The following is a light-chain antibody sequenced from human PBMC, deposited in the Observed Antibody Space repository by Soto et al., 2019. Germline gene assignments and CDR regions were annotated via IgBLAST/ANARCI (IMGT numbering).Light chain of an antibody. CDR3: QQYGSSPLYT. Sequence: VLTQSPGTLSLSPGERATLSCRASQSVSSSYLAWYQQKPGQAPRLLIYGASSRATGLPDRFSGSGSGTDFTLTISRLEPEDFAVYYCQQYGSSPLYTFGQGTKLEIK. CDR2: GAS. V-gene: IGKV3-20*01. J-gene: IGKJ2*01. CDR1: QSVSSSY.